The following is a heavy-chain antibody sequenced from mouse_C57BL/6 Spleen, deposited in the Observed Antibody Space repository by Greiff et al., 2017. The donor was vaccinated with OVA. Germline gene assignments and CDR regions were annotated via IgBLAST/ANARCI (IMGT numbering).Heavy chain of an antibody. V-gene: IGHV1-55*01. CDR3: ARGYGSGYEGYAMDY. D-gene: IGHD1-1*01. Sequence: QVQLKQPGAELVKPGASVKLSCKASGYTFTSYWITWVKQRPGQGLEWIGDIYPGSGSTNYNEKFKSKATLTVDTSSSTAYMQLSSLTSEDSAVYCCARGYGSGYEGYAMDYWGQGASVTGSS. CDR1: GYTFTSYW. J-gene: IGHJ4*01. CDR2: IYPGSGST.